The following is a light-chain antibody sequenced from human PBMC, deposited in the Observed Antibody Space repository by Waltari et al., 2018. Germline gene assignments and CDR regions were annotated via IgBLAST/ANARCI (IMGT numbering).Light chain of an antibody. Sequence: LSQPPSVSVAPGQAAKITCERDNIGGTRVHWYQQKSGQAPILIIYFENDRPPGTPERFAGSSSGNTATLTISRVEAEDEGDYYCQVWLSNSDHPVFGSGTRVSVL. V-gene: IGLV3-21*04. CDR3: QVWLSNSDHPV. J-gene: IGLJ1*01. CDR2: FEN. CDR1: NIGGTR.